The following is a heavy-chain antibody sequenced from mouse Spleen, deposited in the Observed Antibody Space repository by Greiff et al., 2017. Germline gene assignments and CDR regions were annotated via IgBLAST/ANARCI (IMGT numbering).Heavy chain of an antibody. Sequence: VQLQQSGAELARPGASVKLSCKASGYTFTSYGISWVKQRTGQGLEWIGEIYPRSGNTYYNEKFKGKATLTADKSSSTAYMELRSLTSEDSAVYFCARPREAWFAYWGQGTLVTVSA. CDR3: ARPREAWFAY. CDR1: GYTFTSYG. J-gene: IGHJ3*01. V-gene: IGHV1-81*01. CDR2: IYPRSGNT.